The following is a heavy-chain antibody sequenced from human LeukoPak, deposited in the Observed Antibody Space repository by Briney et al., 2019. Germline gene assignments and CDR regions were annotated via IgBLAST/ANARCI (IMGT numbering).Heavy chain of an antibody. D-gene: IGHD5-12*01. CDR2: SSLKNFNK. Sequence: ASVKVSCKASGYIFPSYGINWLRQAPGPGLEWMGRSSLKNFNKNYIEKLQGRVTMTTDTSTSAAHMELRSPRPDDTAVYYCARDQSPLNGRYSEGEVFDCWGQGTLVTVSS. J-gene: IGHJ4*02. CDR3: ARDQSPLNGRYSEGEVFDC. CDR1: GYIFPSYG. V-gene: IGHV1-18*01.